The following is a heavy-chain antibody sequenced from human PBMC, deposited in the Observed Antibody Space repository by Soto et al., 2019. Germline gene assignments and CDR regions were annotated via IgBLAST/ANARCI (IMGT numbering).Heavy chain of an antibody. Sequence: SETLSLTGAVYVGSFSGYYWSWIRQPPGKGLEWIGEINHSGSTNYNPSLKSRVTISVDTSRNQFSLTLNSVTAADRAVYYCARGFEHQLVLYYYYGMDVWGQGTTVTVSS. CDR2: INHSGST. D-gene: IGHD6-6*01. J-gene: IGHJ6*02. CDR3: ARGFEHQLVLYYYYGMDV. CDR1: VGSFSGYY. V-gene: IGHV4-34*01.